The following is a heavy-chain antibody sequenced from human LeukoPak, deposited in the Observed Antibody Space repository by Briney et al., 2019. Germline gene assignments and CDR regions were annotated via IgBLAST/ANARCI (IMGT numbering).Heavy chain of an antibody. CDR1: GFTFSSYA. D-gene: IGHD2-2*02. V-gene: IGHV3-23*01. CDR3: AKVVAGRYCSSTSCYTMAFDI. Sequence: TGGSLRLSCAASGFTFSSYAMSWVRQAPGKGREWVSAISGSGGSTYYADSVKGRFTISRDNSKNTLYLQMNSLRAEDTAVYYCAKVVAGRYCSSTSCYTMAFDIWGQGTMVTVSS. CDR2: ISGSGGST. J-gene: IGHJ3*02.